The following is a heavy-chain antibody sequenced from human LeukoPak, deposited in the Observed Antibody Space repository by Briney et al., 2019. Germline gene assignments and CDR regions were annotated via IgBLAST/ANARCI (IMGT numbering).Heavy chain of an antibody. V-gene: IGHV3-23*01. CDR2: ISGSGGST. Sequence: GGSLRLSCAASGFTFSSYAMSWVRQAPGKGLEWVSAISGSGGSTYYADSVKGRFTISRDNSKNSLYLQMNSLRAEDTAVCYCARDGSGYDTGYWGQGTLVTVSS. J-gene: IGHJ4*02. D-gene: IGHD5-12*01. CDR3: ARDGSGYDTGY. CDR1: GFTFSSYA.